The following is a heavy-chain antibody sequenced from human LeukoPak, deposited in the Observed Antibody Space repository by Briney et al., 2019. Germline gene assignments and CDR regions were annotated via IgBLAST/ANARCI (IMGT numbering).Heavy chain of an antibody. CDR2: IYISGTT. J-gene: IGHJ3*01. Sequence: SETLSLTSTVSGGSVSSSYWSWIRQPAGKGLEWIGRIYISGTTNYNPSLKSRVTMSVDTSKNQFSLKVTSVTAADTAVYYCARWVSHGFDVWGQGTMVTVSS. CDR1: GGSVSSSY. CDR3: ARWVSHGFDV. V-gene: IGHV4-4*07.